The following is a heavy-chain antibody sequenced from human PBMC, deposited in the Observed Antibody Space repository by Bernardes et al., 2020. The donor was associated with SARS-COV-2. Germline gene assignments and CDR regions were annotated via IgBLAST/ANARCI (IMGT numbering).Heavy chain of an antibody. CDR3: ARDNLRRGDY. CDR2: IKRDGSEK. CDR1: GFTFSNYW. Sequence: GWSLRLSCAASGFTFSNYWMSWVRQAPGKGLEWVANIKRDGSEKYYVDSVKGRFTISRDNAKNSVYLQMNSLRAEDTAVYYCARDNLRRGDYWGQGTLVNVSS. J-gene: IGHJ4*02. D-gene: IGHD4-17*01. V-gene: IGHV3-7*03.